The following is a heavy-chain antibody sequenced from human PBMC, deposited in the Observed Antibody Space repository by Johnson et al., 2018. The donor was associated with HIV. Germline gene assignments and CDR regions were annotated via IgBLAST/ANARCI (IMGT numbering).Heavy chain of an antibody. CDR3: AKERAYIRTFHI. Sequence: QVHLVESGGGVVQPGRSLRLSCAASGFTFSSYGMHWVRQAPGKGLEWVAIISYDGSNKYYRDSVKGRFTISRDNSKNTLYLQMNSLRAEDTAVYYCAKERAYIRTFHIWGQGTLVTVSS. V-gene: IGHV3-30*18. D-gene: IGHD5-18*01. J-gene: IGHJ3*02. CDR1: GFTFSSYG. CDR2: ISYDGSNK.